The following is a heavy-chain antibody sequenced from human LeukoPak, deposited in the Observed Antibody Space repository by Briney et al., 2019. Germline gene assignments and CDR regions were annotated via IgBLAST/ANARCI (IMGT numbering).Heavy chain of an antibody. V-gene: IGHV1-18*01. CDR3: ARIEGIFGVVIVGAFDI. D-gene: IGHD3-3*01. Sequence: ASVKVSCKASGYTFTSYGISWVRQAPGQGLEWMGWISAYNGNTNYAQKLQGRVTMTTDTSTSTAYMELRSLRSDDTAVYYCARIEGIFGVVIVGAFDIWGQGTMVTVSS. CDR1: GYTFTSYG. J-gene: IGHJ3*02. CDR2: ISAYNGNT.